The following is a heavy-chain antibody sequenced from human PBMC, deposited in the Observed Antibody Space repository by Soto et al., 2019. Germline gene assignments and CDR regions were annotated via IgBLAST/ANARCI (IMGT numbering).Heavy chain of an antibody. V-gene: IGHV3-23*01. J-gene: IGHJ5*02. Sequence: EVQLLESGGGLVKPGGSLRLSCAASGFAFGRYALSWVRQAPGKGLEWVSAMGGSVDSKSYADSVKGRFTISRDDPKNTLFLEMNSLRPEDTAIYCCARDQISGWYDNWGQGTLVTVSS. CDR1: GFAFGRYA. CDR2: MGGSVDSK. D-gene: IGHD6-19*01. CDR3: ARDQISGWYDN.